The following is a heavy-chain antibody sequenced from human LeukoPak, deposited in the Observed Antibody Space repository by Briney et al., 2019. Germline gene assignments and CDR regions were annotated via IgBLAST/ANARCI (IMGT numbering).Heavy chain of an antibody. CDR1: GFTFSSYG. D-gene: IGHD2-15*01. J-gene: IGHJ4*02. Sequence: PGRSLRLSCAASGFTFSSYGMHWVRRAPGKGLEWVAVISYDGSNKYYADSVKGRFTISRDNSKNTLYLQMNSLRAEDTAVYYCAKDRVVVAAIGYFDYWGQGTLVTVSS. CDR2: ISYDGSNK. CDR3: AKDRVVVAAIGYFDY. V-gene: IGHV3-30*18.